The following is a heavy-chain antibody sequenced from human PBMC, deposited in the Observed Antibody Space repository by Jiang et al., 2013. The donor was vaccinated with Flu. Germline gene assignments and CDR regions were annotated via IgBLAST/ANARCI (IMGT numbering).Heavy chain of an antibody. Sequence: VQLVESGAEVKKPGESLKISCKGSGYSFTSYWIGWVRQMPGKGLEWMGIIYPGDSDTRYIPSFQGQVTISADKSISTAYLQWSSLKASDTAMYYCAREEGRMVRGLRNHNFDYWGQGTLVTVSS. CDR1: GYSFTSYW. CDR2: IYPGDSDT. J-gene: IGHJ4*02. V-gene: IGHV5-51*01. D-gene: IGHD3-10*01. CDR3: AREEGRMVRGLRNHNFDY.